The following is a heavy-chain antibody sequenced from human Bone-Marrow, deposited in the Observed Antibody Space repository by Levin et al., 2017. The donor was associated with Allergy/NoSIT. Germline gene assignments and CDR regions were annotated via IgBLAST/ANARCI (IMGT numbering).Heavy chain of an antibody. CDR3: ARETRGYSGYDNPPPGLVWFDP. J-gene: IGHJ5*02. V-gene: IGHV1-69*13. CDR1: GGTFSSYA. Sequence: SVKVSCKASGGTFSSYAISWVRQAPGQGLEWMGGIIPIFGTANYAQKFQGRVTITADESTSTAYMELSSLRSEDTAVYYCARETRGYSGYDNPPPGLVWFDPWGQGTLVTVSS. D-gene: IGHD5-12*01. CDR2: IIPIFGTA.